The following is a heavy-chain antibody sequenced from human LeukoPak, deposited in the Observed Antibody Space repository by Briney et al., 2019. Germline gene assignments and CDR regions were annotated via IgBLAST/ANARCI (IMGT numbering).Heavy chain of an antibody. V-gene: IGHV3-48*01. CDR3: ARFIDGDYVYSDWFDP. Sequence: GESLRLSCAASGFTFSSYSMNWVRQAPGKGLEWVSYISSSSSTIYYADSVKGRFTISRDNAKNSLYLQMNSLRAEDTAVYYCARFIDGDYVYSDWFDPWGQGTLVTVSS. CDR2: ISSSSSTI. CDR1: GFTFSSYS. J-gene: IGHJ5*02. D-gene: IGHD4-17*01.